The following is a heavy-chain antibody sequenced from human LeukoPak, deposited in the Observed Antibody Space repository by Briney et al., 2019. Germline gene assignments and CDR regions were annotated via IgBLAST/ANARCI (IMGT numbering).Heavy chain of an antibody. D-gene: IGHD1-26*01. V-gene: IGHV1-2*06. J-gene: IGHJ4*02. CDR2: INPNSGDT. CDR1: GYTFTGYY. CDR3: ARVGEWELGYYFDY. Sequence: ASVKVSCKASGYTFTGYYVHWVRQAPGQGLEWMGRINPNSGDTNYAQKFQGRVTMTRDTSISTAYMELSRLRSDDTAVYYCARVGEWELGYYFDYWGQGTLVTVSS.